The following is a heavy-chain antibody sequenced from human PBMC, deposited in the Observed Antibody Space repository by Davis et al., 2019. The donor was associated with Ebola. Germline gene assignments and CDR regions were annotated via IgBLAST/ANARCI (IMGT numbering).Heavy chain of an antibody. CDR2: IYYSGNT. CDR1: GGSFSDYS. V-gene: IGHV4-30-4*08. CDR3: ARLDGGNSGAFDS. J-gene: IGHJ4*02. D-gene: IGHD4-23*01. Sequence: PSETLSLTCALYGGSFSDYSWSLIRQPPGKGLEWVGYIYYSGNTYYNPSLQSRVIISIDTSKNHFSLKLNFVTAADTAVYYCARLDGGNSGAFDSWGQGTLVTVSS.